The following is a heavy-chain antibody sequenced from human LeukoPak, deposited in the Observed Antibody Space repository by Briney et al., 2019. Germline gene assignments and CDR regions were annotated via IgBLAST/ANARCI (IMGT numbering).Heavy chain of an antibody. CDR1: GFTFSRYW. Sequence: GGSLRVSCAASGFTFSRYWMSWVRQAPGKGLEWVANINQDGSEKYYVDSVKGRFTISRDNAKNSLYLQMNSLRAEDTAVYYCASDRDYSDSSGYLFDYWGQGTLFTVSS. J-gene: IGHJ4*02. V-gene: IGHV3-7*01. CDR2: INQDGSEK. CDR3: ASDRDYSDSSGYLFDY. D-gene: IGHD3-22*01.